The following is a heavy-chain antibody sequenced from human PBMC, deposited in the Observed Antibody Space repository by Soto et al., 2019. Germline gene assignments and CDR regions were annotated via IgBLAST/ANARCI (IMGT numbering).Heavy chain of an antibody. Sequence: EQLHESGPGLVMPSQTLSLTCTVSGGSITNGDYYWNWLRQHPGKGLEWIGYINYRGTTIYNPSLKSRVFISVETSKNKCPLNLRSVTAADTAVYFCPRDAPGEAPYWGQGTLGTVSS. CDR2: INYRGTT. CDR1: GGSITNGDYY. D-gene: IGHD2-2*01. CDR3: PRDAPGEAPY. J-gene: IGHJ4*02. V-gene: IGHV4-31*03.